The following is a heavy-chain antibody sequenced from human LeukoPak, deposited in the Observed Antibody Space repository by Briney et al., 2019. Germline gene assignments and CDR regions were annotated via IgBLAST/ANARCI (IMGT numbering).Heavy chain of an antibody. CDR1: GGSISSSSYY. CDR2: IYYSGST. Sequence: SETLSLTCTVSGGSISSSSYYWGWIRQPPGKGLEWIGSIYYSGSTYYNPSLKSRVTISVDTSKNQFSLKLSSVTAADTAVYYCARSQPQQLEPFVYCYMGVWGKGTTVTVSS. V-gene: IGHV4-39*07. CDR3: ARSQPQQLEPFVYCYMGV. J-gene: IGHJ6*03. D-gene: IGHD6-13*01.